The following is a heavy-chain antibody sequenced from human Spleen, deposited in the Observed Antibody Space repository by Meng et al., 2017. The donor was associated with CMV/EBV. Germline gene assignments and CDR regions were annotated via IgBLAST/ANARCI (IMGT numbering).Heavy chain of an antibody. CDR3: ASELVEMATITSDY. V-gene: IGHV3-53*01. Sequence: GGSLRLSCAASGFTVSSNYMSWVRQAPGKGLEWVSVIYSGGSTYYADSVKGRFTISRDNSKNTLYLQMNSLRAEDTAVYYCASELVEMATITSDYWGQGTLVTVSS. D-gene: IGHD5-24*01. CDR2: IYSGGST. J-gene: IGHJ4*02. CDR1: GFTVSSNY.